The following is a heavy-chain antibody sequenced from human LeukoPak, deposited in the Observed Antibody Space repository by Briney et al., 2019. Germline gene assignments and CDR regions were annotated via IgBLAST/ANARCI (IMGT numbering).Heavy chain of an antibody. D-gene: IGHD1/OR15-1a*01. CDR3: ARGAVDRNNYYYYIDV. Sequence: SETLSLTCTVSGASISSSSYYWSWIRQPAGKGLEWIGRIYTSGSTNYNPSLKSRVTISVDTSKNQFSLKLTSVTAADTAVYYCARGAVDRNNYYYYIDVWGKGTTVTVSS. CDR2: IYTSGST. CDR1: GASISSSSYY. V-gene: IGHV4-61*02. J-gene: IGHJ6*03.